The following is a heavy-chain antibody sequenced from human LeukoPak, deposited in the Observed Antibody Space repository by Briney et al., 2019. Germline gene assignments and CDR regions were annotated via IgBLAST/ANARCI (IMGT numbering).Heavy chain of an antibody. Sequence: PSDTLSLTCTVSGGSITSRYWSWIRQPPGKGLEWIGHVYYTGSTNYNPSLKSRVTISVDTSKSQFSLKLSSGTAADTAVYYCARGEDSIRPFDYWGQGTLVTVSS. CDR2: VYYTGST. D-gene: IGHD1-26*01. J-gene: IGHJ4*02. CDR1: GGSITSRY. V-gene: IGHV4-59*11. CDR3: ARGEDSIRPFDY.